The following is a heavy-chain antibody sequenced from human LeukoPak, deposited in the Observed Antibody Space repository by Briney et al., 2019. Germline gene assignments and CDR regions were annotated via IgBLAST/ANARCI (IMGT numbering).Heavy chain of an antibody. D-gene: IGHD1-7*01. CDR1: GFTFSSYA. V-gene: IGHV3-30*07. CDR3: GRDFGLIGTKRSFDI. Sequence: GRSLRLSCAASGFTFSSYAMHWVRQAPGKGLEWVAVISYDGSNKYYADSVKGRFTISRDNAKNSLDLQMNSLRAEDTAVYFCGRDFGLIGTKRSFDIWGQGTMVTVSS. J-gene: IGHJ3*02. CDR2: ISYDGSNK.